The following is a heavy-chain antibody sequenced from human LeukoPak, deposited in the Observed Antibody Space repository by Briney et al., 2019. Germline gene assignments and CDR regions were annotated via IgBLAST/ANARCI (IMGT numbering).Heavy chain of an antibody. CDR1: GGSISSGSYY. J-gene: IGHJ4*02. CDR2: IYTSGST. D-gene: IGHD2-15*01. CDR3: ARHLRPPNRYIVVVVAATGPFDY. V-gene: IGHV4-61*02. Sequence: SETLSLTCPVSGGSISSGSYYWSWIRQPAGKGLAWIWRIYTSGSTNYSPSLKSRFTISVDTSKNQFSLKLSSVTAADTAVYYCARHLRPPNRYIVVVVAATGPFDYWGQGTLVTVSS.